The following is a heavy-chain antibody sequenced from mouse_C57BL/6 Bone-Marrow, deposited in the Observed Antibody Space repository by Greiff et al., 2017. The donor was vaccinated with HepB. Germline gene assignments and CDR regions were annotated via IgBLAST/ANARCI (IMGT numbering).Heavy chain of an antibody. CDR1: GYTFTSYW. Sequence: QVQLQQPGAELVRPGTSVKLSCKASGYTFTSYWMHWVKQRPGQGLEWIGVIDPSDSYTNYNQKFKGKATLTVDTSSSTAYMQLSSLTSEDSAVYYGARAFYYDYDVRSAYWGQGTLVTVSA. D-gene: IGHD2-4*01. CDR2: IDPSDSYT. J-gene: IGHJ3*01. CDR3: ARAFYYDYDVRSAY. V-gene: IGHV1-59*01.